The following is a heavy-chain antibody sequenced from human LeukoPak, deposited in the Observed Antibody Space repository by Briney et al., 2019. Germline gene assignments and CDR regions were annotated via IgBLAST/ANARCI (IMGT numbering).Heavy chain of an antibody. CDR1: GFTFSDYY. CDR2: ISSRGRTI. V-gene: IGHV3-11*01. CDR3: ARARGYGGYDYDY. Sequence: PGGSLRLSCAASGFTFSDYYMSWVRQAPGKGLEWVSYISSRGRTIYYAESVKGRFTISKDNAKNSLYLQMNSLRAEDTAVYYCARARGYGGYDYDYWGQGTLVTVSS. J-gene: IGHJ4*02. D-gene: IGHD5-12*01.